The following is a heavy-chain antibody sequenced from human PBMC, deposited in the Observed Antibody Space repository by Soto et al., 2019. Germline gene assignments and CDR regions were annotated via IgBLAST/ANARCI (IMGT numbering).Heavy chain of an antibody. J-gene: IGHJ4*02. CDR2: ISSSSSYI. CDR1: GFTFSSYS. D-gene: IGHD4-17*01. Sequence: EVQLVESGGGLVKPGGSLRLSCAASGFTFSSYSMNWVRQAPGKGLEWVSSISSSSSYIYYADSVKGRFTISRDNAKNSLCLQMNSLRAEDTAVYYCAGIYGDYSAVGYWGQGTLVTASS. V-gene: IGHV3-21*01. CDR3: AGIYGDYSAVGY.